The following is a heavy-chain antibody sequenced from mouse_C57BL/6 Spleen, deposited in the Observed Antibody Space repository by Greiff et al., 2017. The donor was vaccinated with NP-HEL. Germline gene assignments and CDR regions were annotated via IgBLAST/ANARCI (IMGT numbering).Heavy chain of an antibody. J-gene: IGHJ2*01. Sequence: AQGLEWIGMIHPNSGSTNYNEKFKSKATLTVDKSSSKAYMQLSSLTSEDSAVYYCARGAGRDYFDYWGQGTTLTVSS. D-gene: IGHD3-3*01. CDR3: ARGAGRDYFDY. V-gene: IGHV1-64*01. CDR2: IHPNSGST.